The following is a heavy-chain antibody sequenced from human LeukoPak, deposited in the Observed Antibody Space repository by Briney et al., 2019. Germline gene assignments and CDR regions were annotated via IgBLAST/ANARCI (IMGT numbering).Heavy chain of an antibody. CDR1: GFTFSSYA. V-gene: IGHV3-30-3*01. J-gene: IGHJ4*02. CDR3: ARDVDPGIAVAGSFDY. D-gene: IGHD6-19*01. Sequence: PGGSLRLSCAASGFTFSSYAMHWVRQAPGKGLEWVAVISYDGSNKYYADSVKGRFTISRDNSKNTLYLRMNSLRAEDTAVYYCARDVDPGIAVAGSFDYWGQGTLVTVSS. CDR2: ISYDGSNK.